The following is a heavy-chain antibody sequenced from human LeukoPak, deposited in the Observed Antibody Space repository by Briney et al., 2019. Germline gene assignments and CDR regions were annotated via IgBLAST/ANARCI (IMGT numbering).Heavy chain of an antibody. D-gene: IGHD3-16*01. J-gene: IGHJ6*02. CDR2: IWYDGNNK. Sequence: GKSLSLSCVTSGFTFTNHGMHWVRQAPGKGLEWVAVIWYDGNNKFYGDSVKGRVTISRDDSRNSVYLQVKSLRADDTAVYYCVRDSGWGGMDAWGQGTRVSVFS. CDR1: GFTFTNHG. CDR3: VRDSGWGGMDA. V-gene: IGHV3-33*01.